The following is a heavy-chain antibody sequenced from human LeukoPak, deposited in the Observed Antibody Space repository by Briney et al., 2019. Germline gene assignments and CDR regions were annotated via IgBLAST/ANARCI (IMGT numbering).Heavy chain of an antibody. Sequence: GRSLRLSCAASGFTFSSYGMHWVRQAPGKGLEWVAVISYDGSNKYYADSVKGRFTISRDNSKNTLYLQTNSLRAEDTAVYYCAKSDFLRSGSDYWGQGTLVTVSS. CDR2: ISYDGSNK. D-gene: IGHD3-3*01. CDR3: AKSDFLRSGSDY. J-gene: IGHJ4*02. CDR1: GFTFSSYG. V-gene: IGHV3-30*18.